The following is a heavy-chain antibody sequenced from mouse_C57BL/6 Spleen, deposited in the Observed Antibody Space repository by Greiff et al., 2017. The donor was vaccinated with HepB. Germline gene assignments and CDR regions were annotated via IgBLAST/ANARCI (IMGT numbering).Heavy chain of an antibody. Sequence: QVQLQQSGAELVRPGASVTLSCKASGYTFTDYEMHWVKQTPVHGLEWIGAIEPETGGTAYNQKFKGKAILTADKSSSTAYMELRSLTSEDSAVYYCTNVVATKYFDYWGQGTTLTVSS. V-gene: IGHV1-15*01. CDR1: GYTFTDYE. J-gene: IGHJ2*01. CDR3: TNVVATKYFDY. CDR2: IEPETGGT. D-gene: IGHD1-1*01.